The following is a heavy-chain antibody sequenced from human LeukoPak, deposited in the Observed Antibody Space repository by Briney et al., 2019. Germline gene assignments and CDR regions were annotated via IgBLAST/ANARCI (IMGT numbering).Heavy chain of an antibody. CDR1: GFTFSSYW. D-gene: IGHD2-8*01. CDR3: ARSLVYAAFDY. V-gene: IGHV3-74*01. Sequence: PGGSLRLSCAASGFTFSSYWMHWVRQAPGKGLVWVSRINSDGSSTSYADSVKGRFTISRDNAKNTLYLQMNSQRAEDTAVYYCARSLVYAAFDYWGQGTLVTVSS. CDR2: INSDGSST. J-gene: IGHJ4*02.